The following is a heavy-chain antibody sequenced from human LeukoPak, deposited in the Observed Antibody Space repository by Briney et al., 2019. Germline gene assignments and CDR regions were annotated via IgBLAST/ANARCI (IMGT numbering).Heavy chain of an antibody. Sequence: PGGSLRLSCAASGFTFSSYWMNWVRQAPGKGLVWVSRINSEGRSTSHADSVKGRFTISRDNSKNTLYLQMNSLRAEDTAVYYCARGDMQQQLVLGAFDIWGQGTMVTVSS. CDR3: ARGDMQQQLVLGAFDI. D-gene: IGHD6-13*01. CDR2: INSEGRST. J-gene: IGHJ3*02. V-gene: IGHV3-74*01. CDR1: GFTFSSYW.